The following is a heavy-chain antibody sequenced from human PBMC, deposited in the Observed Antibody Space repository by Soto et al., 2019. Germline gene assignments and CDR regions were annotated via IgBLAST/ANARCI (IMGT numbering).Heavy chain of an antibody. CDR2: IYYSGST. CDR1: DGSISRGDYY. V-gene: IGHV4-30-4*01. D-gene: IGHD3-22*01. CDR3: ARAAKTYYYDSSGYYYAFDI. Sequence: SETLSVTCTVVDGSISRGDYYRSCIRQPPGKGLEWIGYIYYSGSTYYNPSLKSRVTISVDTSKNQFSLRLSSVTAADTAVYYCARAAKTYYYDSSGYYYAFDIWGQGTMVTVSS. J-gene: IGHJ3*02.